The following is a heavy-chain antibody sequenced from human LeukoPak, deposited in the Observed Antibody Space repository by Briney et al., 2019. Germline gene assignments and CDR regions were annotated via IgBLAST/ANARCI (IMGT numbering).Heavy chain of an antibody. CDR3: TTAPKSYDSSGYYRY. J-gene: IGHJ4*02. V-gene: IGHV3-48*03. CDR2: IGSSGSTV. CDR1: GFSFSSYE. Sequence: GGSLRLSCAASGFSFSSYEMNWVRQAPGKGLEWVSYIGSSGSTVYYADSVKGRFTTSRDNAKNSLYLQMNSLKTEDTAVYYCTTAPKSYDSSGYYRYWGQGTLVTVSS. D-gene: IGHD3-22*01.